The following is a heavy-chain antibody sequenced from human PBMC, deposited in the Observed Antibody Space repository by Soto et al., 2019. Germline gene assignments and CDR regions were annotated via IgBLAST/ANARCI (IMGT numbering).Heavy chain of an antibody. J-gene: IGHJ4*02. Sequence: QVTLKESGPVLVQPTETLTLTCTVSGFSLSNARMGVSWIRQPPGKALEWLAHIFSNDEKAYSTTLKCRLTISKDTSTSQVVLTMTNMDLVDTATYYCARTGGGIWFGELAFDYWGQGTLVTVSS. CDR1: GFSLSNARMG. D-gene: IGHD3-10*01. CDR2: IFSNDEK. V-gene: IGHV2-26*01. CDR3: ARTGGGIWFGELAFDY.